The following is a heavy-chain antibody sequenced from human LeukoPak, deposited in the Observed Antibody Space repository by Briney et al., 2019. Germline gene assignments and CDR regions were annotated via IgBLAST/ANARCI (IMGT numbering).Heavy chain of an antibody. Sequence: TSETLSLTCTVSGYSISSGYYWGWIRQPPGKGLEWIGSIYHSGSSDYNPSLKSRVTISVDTSKNQFSLKLSSVTAADTAMYYCATQPSTRSGWYEGGLDYWGQGTLVTVSS. CDR1: GYSISSGYY. CDR2: IYHSGSS. V-gene: IGHV4-38-2*02. J-gene: IGHJ4*02. CDR3: ATQPSTRSGWYEGGLDY. D-gene: IGHD6-19*01.